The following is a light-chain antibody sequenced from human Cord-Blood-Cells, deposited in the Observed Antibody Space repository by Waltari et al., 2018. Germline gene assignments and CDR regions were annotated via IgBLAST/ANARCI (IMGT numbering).Light chain of an antibody. CDR3: QSYDSSLSGSWV. J-gene: IGLJ3*02. Sequence: QSVLTQPPSVSGAPGQRVTISCTGSSSNTGAGYDVHWYQQLPGPAPKLLLYGNSNRPSGVPDRFSGSKSGTSASLAITGLQAEDEADYYCQSYDSSLSGSWVFGGGTKLTVL. CDR1: SSNTGAGYD. V-gene: IGLV1-40*01. CDR2: GNS.